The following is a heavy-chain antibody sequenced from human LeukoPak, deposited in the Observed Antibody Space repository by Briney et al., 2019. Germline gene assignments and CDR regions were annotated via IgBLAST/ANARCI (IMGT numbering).Heavy chain of an antibody. V-gene: IGHV3-30*18. CDR2: ISYDGSDK. D-gene: IGHD2-15*01. CDR3: AKDRAFGYCNAGTCHTFDP. CDR1: GFTFNIYS. Sequence: GGSLRLSCAASGFTFNIYSMSWVRQAPGKGLEWVAVISYDGSDKYCTDSVKGRFTISRDNSKNTLYLQMTSLRDEDTAVYYCAKDRAFGYCNAGTCHTFDPWGQGTLVTVSS. J-gene: IGHJ5*02.